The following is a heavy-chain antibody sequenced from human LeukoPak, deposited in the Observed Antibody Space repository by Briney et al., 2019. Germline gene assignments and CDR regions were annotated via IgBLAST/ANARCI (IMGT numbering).Heavy chain of an antibody. J-gene: IGHJ4*02. CDR1: GFTLSDYY. CDR3: ARRRDFFDY. Sequence: PGGSLRLSCAASGFTLSDYYMSWIRQAPGKGLEWVSYISSSGSTIDYADSVKGRFTISRDNAKNSLYQQMSSLRAEDTAVYYRARRRDFFDYWGQGTLVTVSS. CDR2: ISSSGSTI. V-gene: IGHV3-11*01.